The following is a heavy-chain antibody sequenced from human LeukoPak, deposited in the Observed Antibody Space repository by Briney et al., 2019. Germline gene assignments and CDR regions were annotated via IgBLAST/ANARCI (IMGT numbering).Heavy chain of an antibody. V-gene: IGHV3-15*01. J-gene: IGHJ3*01. CDR2: IKRRADGATA. D-gene: IGHD1-14*01. CDR3: ATDTTYASDL. CDR1: GFSFSDAW. Sequence: GGSLRLSCAAPGFSFSDAWMTWVRQAPGKGLEWVGRIKRRADGATADYAAPVKGRFTVSRDDSKNTLYLQMNSLKTEDTGVYYCATDTTYASDLWGQGTLVIVSS.